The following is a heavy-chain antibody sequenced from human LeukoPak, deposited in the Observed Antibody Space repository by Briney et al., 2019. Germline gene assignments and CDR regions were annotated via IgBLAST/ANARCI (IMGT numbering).Heavy chain of an antibody. J-gene: IGHJ3*02. Sequence: SETLSLTCTVSGGSISSYYWSWIRQPPGKGLEWIGYTYYSGSTNYNPSLKSRVTISVDTSKNQFSLKLSSVTAADTAVYYCASFTTMFDAFDIWGQGTMVTVSS. D-gene: IGHD1-1*01. V-gene: IGHV4-59*08. CDR3: ASFTTMFDAFDI. CDR1: GGSISSYY. CDR2: TYYSGST.